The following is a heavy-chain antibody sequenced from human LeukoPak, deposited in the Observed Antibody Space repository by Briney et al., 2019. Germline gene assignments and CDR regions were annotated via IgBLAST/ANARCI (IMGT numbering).Heavy chain of an antibody. CDR2: ISSSSSYI. D-gene: IGHD3-22*01. V-gene: IGHV3-21*01. CDR1: GFIFSSYS. J-gene: IGHJ4*02. CDR3: ALIVVASSDFDY. Sequence: GGSLRLSCAASGFIFSSYSMNWVRQAPGKGLEWVSSISSSSSYIYYADSVKGRFTISRDNAKNSLYLQMNSLRAEDTAVYYCALIVVASSDFDYWGQGTLVTVSS.